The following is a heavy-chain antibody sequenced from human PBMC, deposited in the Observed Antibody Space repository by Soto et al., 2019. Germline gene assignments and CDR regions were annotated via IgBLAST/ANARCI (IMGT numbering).Heavy chain of an antibody. V-gene: IGHV4-59*01. CDR1: GGSIYTYY. CDR3: ARLMRGASGIFDY. CDR2: IYYSGNT. J-gene: IGHJ4*02. Sequence: SETLSLTCTVSGGSIYTYYWLWIRQPPGKGLEWIGFIYYSGNTYYSPSLKRRVAISVDTSKNQFSLKLSYVIAADTAVYYCARLMRGASGIFDYWGRGTLVTVS. D-gene: IGHD6-13*01.